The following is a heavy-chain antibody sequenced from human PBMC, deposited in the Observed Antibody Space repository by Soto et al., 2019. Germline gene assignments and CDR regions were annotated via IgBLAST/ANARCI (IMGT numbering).Heavy chain of an antibody. Sequence: SQTLSLPCAISGDSVSSNSAAWNWIRQSPSRGLEWLGRTYYRSKWYNDYAVSVKSRITINPDTSKNQFSLQLNSVTPEDTAVYYCAREAYNWNYNYYYYYGMDVWGQGTTVTVSS. D-gene: IGHD1-7*01. CDR1: GDSVSSNSAA. CDR2: TYYRSKWYN. J-gene: IGHJ6*02. CDR3: AREAYNWNYNYYYYYGMDV. V-gene: IGHV6-1*01.